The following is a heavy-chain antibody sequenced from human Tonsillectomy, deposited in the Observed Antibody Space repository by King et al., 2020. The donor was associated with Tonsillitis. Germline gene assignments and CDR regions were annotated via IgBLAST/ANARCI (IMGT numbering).Heavy chain of an antibody. V-gene: IGHV1-2*02. CDR2: ISPNSGGT. CDR1: GYTFTGYY. D-gene: IGHD3-22*01. J-gene: IGHJ4*02. Sequence: QLVQSGAEVKKPGASVKVSCKASGYTFTGYYIHWVRQAPGQGLEWMGWISPNSGGTNYAQKFQGRVTMTRDTSISTAYMELSRLRSDDTAVYYCARARPYYYDINFDNWGQGTLGIVSS. CDR3: ARARPYYYDINFDN.